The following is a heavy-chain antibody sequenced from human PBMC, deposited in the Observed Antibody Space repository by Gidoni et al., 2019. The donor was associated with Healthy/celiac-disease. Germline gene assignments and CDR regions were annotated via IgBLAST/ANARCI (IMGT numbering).Heavy chain of an antibody. Sequence: EVQLLVSGGGLVQPGGSWRRSCPASGFTFSGYAMRWLRQAPGKGLEGVSASSGSGGSTYYADSVKGRFTISRDNSKNTLYLQMNSLRAEDTAVYYCAKDNHYYDFWLRAFDIWGQGTMVTVSS. V-gene: IGHV3-23*01. J-gene: IGHJ3*02. CDR1: GFTFSGYA. CDR2: SSGSGGST. CDR3: AKDNHYYDFWLRAFDI. D-gene: IGHD3-3*01.